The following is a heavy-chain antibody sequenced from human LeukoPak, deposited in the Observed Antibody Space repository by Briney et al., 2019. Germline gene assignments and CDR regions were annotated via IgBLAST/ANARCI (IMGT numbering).Heavy chain of an antibody. CDR3: ARDAGIAKELFLRVLVS. D-gene: IGHD6-13*01. V-gene: IGHV1-18*01. Sequence: GASVKVSCKASGYTLTSYGISWVRQAPGQGLEWMGWISAYNGNPNYAQKLQGRVTMTTDTYTSTAYMELSRLRSDDTAVYYCARDAGIAKELFLRVLVSWGQGTLVTVSS. J-gene: IGHJ5*02. CDR1: GYTLTSYG. CDR2: ISAYNGNP.